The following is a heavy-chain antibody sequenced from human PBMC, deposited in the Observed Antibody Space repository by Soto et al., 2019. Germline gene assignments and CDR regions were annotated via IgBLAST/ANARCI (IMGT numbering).Heavy chain of an antibody. V-gene: IGHV3-23*01. CDR1: GFTFSSYA. Sequence: PGGSLRLSCAASGFTFSSYAMSWVRQAPGQGLEWVSAISGSGGSTYYADSVKGRFTISRDNSKNTLYLQMNSLRAEDTAVYYCAKDPLSSIAFNWFDPWGQGTLVTVSS. CDR2: ISGSGGST. J-gene: IGHJ5*02. CDR3: AKDPLSSIAFNWFDP. D-gene: IGHD6-6*01.